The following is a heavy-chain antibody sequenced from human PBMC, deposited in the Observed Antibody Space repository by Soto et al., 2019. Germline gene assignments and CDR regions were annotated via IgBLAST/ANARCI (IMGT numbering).Heavy chain of an antibody. D-gene: IGHD5-18*01. CDR1: GGAVSSGSYY. V-gene: IGHV4-61*01. CDR2: IYYSGST. J-gene: IGHJ6*02. CDR3: ARGGYGHYYYYGMDV. Sequence: SETLSLTCTVSGGAVSSGSYYWSWIRQPPGKGLEWLGYIYYSGSTNYNPSLKSRVTISVDTSKNQFSLKLSSVTAADTAVYYCARGGYGHYYYYGMDVWGQGTTVTVSS.